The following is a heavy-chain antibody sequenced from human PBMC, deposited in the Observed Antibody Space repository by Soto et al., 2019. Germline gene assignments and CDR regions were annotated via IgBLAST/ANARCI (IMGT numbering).Heavy chain of an antibody. CDR3: AHRRVRDSSGENFDS. J-gene: IGHJ4*02. CDR2: LYWDDDK. Sequence: QITLKESGPTLVKPTQTLTLTCTFSGFSLNTNAVGVGWIRQRPGEALECFALLYWDDDKGNSPSLKSRLTITTDTSKNQVVLTMTNMDPVDTATYYCAHRRVRDSSGENFDSWGQGTLVTVSS. D-gene: IGHD6-19*01. CDR1: GFSLNTNAVG. V-gene: IGHV2-5*02.